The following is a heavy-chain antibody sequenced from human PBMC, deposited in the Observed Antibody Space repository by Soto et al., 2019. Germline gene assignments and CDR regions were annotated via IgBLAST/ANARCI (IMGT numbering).Heavy chain of an antibody. CDR1: GYSFTSYW. J-gene: IGHJ3*02. CDR2: IYPGDSDT. V-gene: IGHV5-51*01. D-gene: IGHD1-7*01. Sequence: GXSLKISCKGSGYSFTSYWIGWVRQMPGKGLEWMGIIYPGDSDTRYSPSFQGQVTISADKSISTAYLQWSSLKASDTAMYYCARHPYYNWNYVEGSAFDIWGQGTMVTVSS. CDR3: ARHPYYNWNYVEGSAFDI.